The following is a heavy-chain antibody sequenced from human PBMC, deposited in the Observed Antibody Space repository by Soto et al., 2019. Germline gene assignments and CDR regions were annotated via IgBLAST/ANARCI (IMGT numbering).Heavy chain of an antibody. V-gene: IGHV3-23*01. J-gene: IGHJ5*02. CDR1: GITFSRYA. Sequence: EVQLLESGGGLVQPGGSLRLSCAASGITFSRYAMSWVRQAPGKGLEWVSSISGSASNTYYADSVKGRFTISRDNSKNTLYLQMNSLRAEDAAVYYCAKDTVSSVWYWWFGPWGQGTLVTVSS. CDR2: ISGSASNT. CDR3: AKDTVSSVWYWWFGP. D-gene: IGHD6-19*01.